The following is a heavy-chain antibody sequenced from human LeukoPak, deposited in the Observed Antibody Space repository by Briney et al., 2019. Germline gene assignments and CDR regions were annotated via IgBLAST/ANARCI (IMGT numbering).Heavy chain of an antibody. D-gene: IGHD3-3*01. J-gene: IGHJ4*02. CDR3: AKGRYYDFWSGYSPLDY. V-gene: IGHV3-9*01. CDR2: ISWNSGSI. Sequence: GGSLRLSCAASGFTFDDYAMHWVRQAPGKGLEWVSGISWNSGSIGYEDSVKGRFTISRDNAKNSLYLQMNSLRAEDTAFYYCAKGRYYDFWSGYSPLDYWGRGTLVTVSS. CDR1: GFTFDDYA.